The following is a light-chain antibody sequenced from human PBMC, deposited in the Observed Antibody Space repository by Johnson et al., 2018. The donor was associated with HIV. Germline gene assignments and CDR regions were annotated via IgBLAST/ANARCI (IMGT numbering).Light chain of an antibody. J-gene: IGLJ1*01. CDR3: ATWDRSLSAGGV. CDR1: SSNIGNNY. V-gene: IGLV1-51*02. CDR2: ENT. Sequence: QSVLTQPPSVSAAPGQKVTISCSGSSSNIGNNYVSWYRQLPGTAPKLLIYENTQRPSGIPDRFSGSKSGASATLGITGLQTGDEADYYCATWDRSLSAGGVFGTVTKVTVL.